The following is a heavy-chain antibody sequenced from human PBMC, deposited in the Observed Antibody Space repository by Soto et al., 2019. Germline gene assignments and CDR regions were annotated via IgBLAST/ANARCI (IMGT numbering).Heavy chain of an antibody. J-gene: IGHJ6*02. V-gene: IGHV3-11*01. CDR3: ARAGTFVAYGMDV. CDR2: IRSSGTTL. CDR1: GFTFSDYY. D-gene: IGHD2-21*01. Sequence: GGSLRLSCAASGFTFSDYYMGWIRQAPGKGLEWLSYIRSSGTTLSYTESVKGRFTISRDNAKKSLYLQMNSLRADDTAVYYCARAGTFVAYGMDVWGQGTMVTVSS.